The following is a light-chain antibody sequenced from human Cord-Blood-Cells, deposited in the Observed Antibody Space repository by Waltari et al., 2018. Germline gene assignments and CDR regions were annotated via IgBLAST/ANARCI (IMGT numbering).Light chain of an antibody. CDR1: QSLLHSNGYNY. V-gene: IGKV2-28*01. CDR2: FGS. Sequence: DIVMTQSPLSLTVTPGEPASISCGSSQSLLHSNGYNYLDLYLQKPGQAPQVLIYFGSNRASGVPYRFSGSGSGTDFTLKISRVEAEDVGVYYCMQALQTPTFGQGTKVEIK. J-gene: IGKJ1*01. CDR3: MQALQTPT.